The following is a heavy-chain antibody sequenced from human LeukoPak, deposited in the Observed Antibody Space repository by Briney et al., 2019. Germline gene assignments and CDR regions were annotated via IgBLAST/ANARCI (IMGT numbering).Heavy chain of an antibody. J-gene: IGHJ6*02. CDR1: GFTFSSYS. Sequence: GGSLRLSCAASGFTFSSYSMNWVRQAPGKGLEWVSSISSSSSYIYYADSVKGRFTIPRDNAKNSLYLQMNSLSAEDTAVYYCARDLPRTGYYYYGMDVWGQGTTVTVSS. CDR3: ARDLPRTGYYYYGMDV. CDR2: ISSSSSYI. V-gene: IGHV3-21*01.